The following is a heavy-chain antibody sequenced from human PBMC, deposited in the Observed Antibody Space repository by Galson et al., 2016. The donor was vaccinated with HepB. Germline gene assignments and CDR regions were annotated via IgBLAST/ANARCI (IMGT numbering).Heavy chain of an antibody. J-gene: IGHJ6*02. Sequence: ETLSLTCTVSGGSVTSYYWSWIRQPPGKGLEWIGFIHYSGHTNNNPSLESRVTLSVDMSKNQLSLRLSSVTAADTAVYYCATTHITLRPGYNGMDVWGQGTTVTVSS. CDR3: ATTHITLRPGYNGMDV. V-gene: IGHV4-59*02. CDR1: GGSVTSYY. D-gene: IGHD2-21*01. CDR2: IHYSGHT.